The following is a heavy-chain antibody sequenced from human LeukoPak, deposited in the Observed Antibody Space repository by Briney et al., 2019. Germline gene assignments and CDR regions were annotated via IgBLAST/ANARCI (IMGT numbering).Heavy chain of an antibody. Sequence: GASVKVSCKASGGTFSSYAISWVRQAPGQGLEWMGGIIPIFGTANYAQKLQGRVTMTTDTSTSTAYMELRSLRSDDTAVYYCARDWGYNWNDGGGGFDYWGQGTLVTVSS. V-gene: IGHV1-69*05. J-gene: IGHJ4*02. CDR2: IIPIFGTA. CDR3: ARDWGYNWNDGGGGFDY. CDR1: GGTFSSYA. D-gene: IGHD1-20*01.